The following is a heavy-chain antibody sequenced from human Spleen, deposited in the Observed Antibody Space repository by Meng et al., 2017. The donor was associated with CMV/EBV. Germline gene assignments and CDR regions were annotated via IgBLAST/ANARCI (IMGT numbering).Heavy chain of an antibody. CDR2: ISTYNGTK. V-gene: IGHV1-18*01. CDR3: ARFGAYTGSYGY. D-gene: IGHD1-26*01. CDR1: GYTFPAYD. Sequence: CKASGYTFPAYDIGWVRQAPGQGPEWMGRISTYNGTKVYAQKLQGRVTMTTDTSTSTAYMELRSLRYDDTAVYYCARFGAYTGSYGYWGQGSLVTVSS. J-gene: IGHJ4*02.